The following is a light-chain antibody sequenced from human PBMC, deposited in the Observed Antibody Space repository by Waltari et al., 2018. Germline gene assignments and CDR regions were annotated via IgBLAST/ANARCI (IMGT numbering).Light chain of an antibody. CDR3: QVWDDTTNSGV. CDR2: YDT. CDR1: NIETKS. J-gene: IGLJ3*02. Sequence: YVLTQPPSVSVAPGKTATLTCGGENIETKSVNWYQQKPGQAPVVVLFYDTDRPSGSPDRFSGSNAGNTATLTISWVEAGDEADYHCQVWDDTTNSGVFGGGTRLTVL. V-gene: IGLV3-21*04.